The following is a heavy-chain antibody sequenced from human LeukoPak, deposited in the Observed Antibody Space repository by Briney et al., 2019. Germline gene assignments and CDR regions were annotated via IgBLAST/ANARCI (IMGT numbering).Heavy chain of an antibody. CDR2: FDPEDGET. J-gene: IGHJ4*02. D-gene: IGHD3-22*01. V-gene: IGHV1-24*01. Sequence: ASVKVSCKVSGYTLTELSMHWVRQAPGKGLEWMGGFDPEDGETIYAQKFQGRVTMTEDTSTDTAYMELSSLRSEDTAVYYCARHHYYDSSGYYDGFLDYWGQGTLVTVSS. CDR1: GYTLTELS. CDR3: ARHHYYDSSGYYDGFLDY.